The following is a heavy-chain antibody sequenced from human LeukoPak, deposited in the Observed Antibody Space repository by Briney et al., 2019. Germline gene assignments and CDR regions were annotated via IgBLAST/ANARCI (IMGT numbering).Heavy chain of an antibody. CDR1: GFTFSSYS. Sequence: QPGGSLRLSCAASGFTFSSYSMNWVRQAPGKGLEWVANIKQDGTDKYYVDSVKGRFTISRDNAKSSLYLQMDSLRVEDTAVYYCARDSSMGRYWGQGTLVTVSS. J-gene: IGHJ4*02. D-gene: IGHD2-2*01. CDR2: IKQDGTDK. V-gene: IGHV3-7*01. CDR3: ARDSSMGRY.